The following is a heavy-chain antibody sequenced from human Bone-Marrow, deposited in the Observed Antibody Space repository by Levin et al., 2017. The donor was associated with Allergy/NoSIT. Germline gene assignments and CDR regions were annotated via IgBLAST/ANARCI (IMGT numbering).Heavy chain of an antibody. CDR3: ARIHSSSWSGHFDY. V-gene: IGHV2-70*04. Sequence: SGPTLVKPTQTLTLTCTFSGFSLGPDGMRVGWIRPPPGKALEWLARIDRDDDKYYRASLKTRLTISKDTSKNQVVLTVTNVGPLDTATYYCARIHSSSWSGHFDYWGQGILVTVSS. D-gene: IGHD6-13*01. CDR2: IDRDDDK. CDR1: GFSLGPDGMR. J-gene: IGHJ4*02.